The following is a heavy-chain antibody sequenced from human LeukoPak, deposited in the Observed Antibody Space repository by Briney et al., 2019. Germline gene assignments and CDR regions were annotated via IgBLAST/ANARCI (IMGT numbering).Heavy chain of an antibody. CDR2: ISGSGGST. CDR3: AKDFGGSSGWYPNWFDP. D-gene: IGHD6-19*01. V-gene: IGHV3-23*01. J-gene: IGHJ5*02. CDR1: GFTFSSYA. Sequence: GGSLTLSCPPSGFTFSSYAMSWVRQAPGKGLEWVSAISGSGGSTYYADSVKGRFTISRDNSKNTLYLQMNSLRAEDTAVYYCAKDFGGSSGWYPNWFDPWGQGTLVTVSS.